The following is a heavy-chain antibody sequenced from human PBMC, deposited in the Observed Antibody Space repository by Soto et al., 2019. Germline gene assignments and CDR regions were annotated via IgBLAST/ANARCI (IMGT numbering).Heavy chain of an antibody. D-gene: IGHD2-21*02. V-gene: IGHV4-30-2*01. CDR2: IYHSGST. Sequence: SETLSLTCAVSGGSISSGGYSWSWIRQPPVKGLEWIGYIYHSGSTYYNPSLKSRVTISVDRSKNQFSLKLSSVTAADTAVYYCARGGYCGGDCYPLDYWGQGTLLTVSS. CDR3: ARGGYCGGDCYPLDY. CDR1: GGSISSGGYS. J-gene: IGHJ4*02.